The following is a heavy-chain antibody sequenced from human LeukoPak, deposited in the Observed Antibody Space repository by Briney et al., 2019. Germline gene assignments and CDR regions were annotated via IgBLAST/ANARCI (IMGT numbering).Heavy chain of an antibody. Sequence: SVKVSYKASGGTFSSYAISWVRQAPGHGLEWMGGIIPFFGTANYAQKFQGRVTITADKSTSTTYMELSSLRSEDTAVYYCARGEVLRYFDWLFRDAFDIWGQGTMVTVSS. CDR3: ARGEVLRYFDWLFRDAFDI. D-gene: IGHD3-9*01. CDR1: GGTFSSYA. V-gene: IGHV1-69*06. CDR2: IIPFFGTA. J-gene: IGHJ3*02.